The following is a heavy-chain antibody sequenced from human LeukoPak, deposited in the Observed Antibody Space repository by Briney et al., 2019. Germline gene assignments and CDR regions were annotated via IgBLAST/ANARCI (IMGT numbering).Heavy chain of an antibody. CDR1: GYTFTGYY. V-gene: IGHV1-2*06. Sequence: ASVKVSCKASGYTFTGYYMHWVRQAPGQGLEWMGRINPTSGGTDYAQNFQGRVSMTRDTSISTAYMELSRLRSDDTAIYYCARDGFPDYWGQGTLVIVSS. CDR3: ARDGFPDY. D-gene: IGHD2-2*03. J-gene: IGHJ4*02. CDR2: INPTSGGT.